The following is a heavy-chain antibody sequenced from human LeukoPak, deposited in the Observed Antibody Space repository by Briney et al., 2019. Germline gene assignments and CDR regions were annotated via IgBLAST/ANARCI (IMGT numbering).Heavy chain of an antibody. D-gene: IGHD2-2*01. CDR2: INPNSGGT. J-gene: IGHJ6*02. CDR3: ARGSTSWDYYYGMDV. Sequence: APRKGSWTGSGYTFTGHYIHWGRQAPGQRVEWIGRINPNSGGTNYAQKFQGRVTMTRDTSISTAHMELSRLKSDDTAVYYCARGSTSWDYYYGMDVWGQGTTVTVSS. CDR1: GYTFTGHY. V-gene: IGHV1-2*02.